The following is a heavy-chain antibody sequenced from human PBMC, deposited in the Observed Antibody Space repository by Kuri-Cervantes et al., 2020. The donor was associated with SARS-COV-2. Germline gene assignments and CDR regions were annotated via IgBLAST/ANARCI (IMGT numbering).Heavy chain of an antibody. CDR1: GFTFSSYA. CDR2: ISGSGGNT. V-gene: IGHV3-23*01. CDR3: AKGISWFGELNIGVPYYYGMDV. Sequence: GESLKISCAASGFTFSSYAMSWVRQAPGKGLEWVSAISGSGGNTYYADSVKGRFTISRDNSKNTLYLQMNSLRAEDTAVYYCAKGISWFGELNIGVPYYYGMDVWGQGTTVTVSS. D-gene: IGHD3-10*01. J-gene: IGHJ6*02.